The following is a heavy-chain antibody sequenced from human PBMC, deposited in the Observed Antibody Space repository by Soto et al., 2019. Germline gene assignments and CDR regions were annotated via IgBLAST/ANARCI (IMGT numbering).Heavy chain of an antibody. J-gene: IGHJ6*03. CDR3: ARTMVRGVMTLQHYYYMDV. CDR2: ISRSGSTL. D-gene: IGHD3-10*01. CDR1: GFTFSDYY. Sequence: QVQLVESGGGLVKLGGSLRFSCEASGFTFSDYYMSWIRQAPGKGLGWVSYISRSGSTLYYADSGKGRFTFSRDNAKNSLYLQMNSLRAEDTAVYYCARTMVRGVMTLQHYYYMDVWGKGTTVTVSS. V-gene: IGHV3-11*01.